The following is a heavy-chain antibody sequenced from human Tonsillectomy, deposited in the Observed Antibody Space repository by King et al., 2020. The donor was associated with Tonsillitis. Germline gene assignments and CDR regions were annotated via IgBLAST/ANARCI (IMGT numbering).Heavy chain of an antibody. CDR3: AKDGYCSGGSCYSAIRFFDY. Sequence: VQLVESGGGLVQPGGSLRLSCAASGFTFSSYAMSWVRQAPGKGLEWVSVINSGGISTYYADSVKGRFTISRDNSKNTLYLQMNSLRAEDTAVYYCAKDGYCSGGSCYSAIRFFDYWGQGTLVTVSS. CDR2: INSGGIST. D-gene: IGHD2-15*01. CDR1: GFTFSSYA. J-gene: IGHJ4*02. V-gene: IGHV3-23*03.